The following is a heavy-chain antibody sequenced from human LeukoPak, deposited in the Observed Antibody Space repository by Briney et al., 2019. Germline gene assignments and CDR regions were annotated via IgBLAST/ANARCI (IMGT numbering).Heavy chain of an antibody. CDR1: GGSIRSYY. V-gene: IGHV4-4*07. Sequence: TSETLSLTCTVSGGSIRSYYWSWIRQPAGKGLEWIGRIYTSGSTNYNPSLKSRVTMSVDTSKNQFSLKLSSVTAADTAVYYCARDAMVRGVPFDYWGQGTLVTVSS. CDR2: IYTSGST. J-gene: IGHJ4*02. CDR3: ARDAMVRGVPFDY. D-gene: IGHD3-10*01.